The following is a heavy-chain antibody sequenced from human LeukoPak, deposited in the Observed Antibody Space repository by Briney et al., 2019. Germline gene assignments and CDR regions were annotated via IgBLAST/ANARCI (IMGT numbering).Heavy chain of an antibody. CDR2: LRGDTGDT. Sequence: ASVTVSCKPSVYLVSDYYMHWVRQAPGQGLEWMGWLRGDTGDTDSPQKFKGRVTMTRDTATNTAYMQLSRLTYDDTAIYFCARVRNNACDYWGQGTLVTVSS. J-gene: IGHJ4*02. V-gene: IGHV1-2*02. D-gene: IGHD1/OR15-1a*01. CDR1: VYLVSDYY. CDR3: ARVRNNACDY.